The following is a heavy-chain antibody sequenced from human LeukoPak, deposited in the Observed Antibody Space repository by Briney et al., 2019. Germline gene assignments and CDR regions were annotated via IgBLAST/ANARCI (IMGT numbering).Heavy chain of an antibody. CDR3: ARINSSRWYDF. CDR1: GYTFTGYY. CDR2: INPNIGDT. D-gene: IGHD6-13*01. V-gene: IGHV1-2*02. Sequence: GASVKDSCKASGYTFTGYYMHWVGQAPGQGLEWMGWINPNIGDTNYAQKFQGRVTMTRDTSISTAYMELSRLRFDDTAVYYCARINSSRWYDFWGQGTLVTVSS. J-gene: IGHJ4*02.